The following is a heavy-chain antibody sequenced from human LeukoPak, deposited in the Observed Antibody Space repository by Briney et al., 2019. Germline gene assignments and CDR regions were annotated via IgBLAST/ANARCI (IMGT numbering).Heavy chain of an antibody. CDR2: IYTSGST. CDR3: ARATVTSFDY. J-gene: IGHJ4*02. D-gene: IGHD4-17*01. V-gene: IGHV4-61*02. Sequence: SETLSLTCTVSGGSISSGSYYWSWIRQPAGKGLEWIGRIYTSGSTNCNPSLKSRVTMSVDTSKNQFSLKLSSVTAADTAVYYCARATVTSFDYWGQGTLVTVSS. CDR1: GGSISSGSYY.